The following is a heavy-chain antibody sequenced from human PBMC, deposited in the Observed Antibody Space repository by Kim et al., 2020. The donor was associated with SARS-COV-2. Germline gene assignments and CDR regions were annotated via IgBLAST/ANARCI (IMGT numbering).Heavy chain of an antibody. D-gene: IGHD5-12*01. CDR3: AREHSGYVKE. CDR2: IYYSGST. CDR1: GGSISSGGYY. J-gene: IGHJ4*02. Sequence: SETLSLTCTVSGGSISSGGYYWSWIRQHPGKGLEWIGYIYYSGSTYYNPSLKSRVTISVDTSKNQFSLKLSSVTAADTAVYYCAREHSGYVKEWGQGTLVTVSS. V-gene: IGHV4-31*03.